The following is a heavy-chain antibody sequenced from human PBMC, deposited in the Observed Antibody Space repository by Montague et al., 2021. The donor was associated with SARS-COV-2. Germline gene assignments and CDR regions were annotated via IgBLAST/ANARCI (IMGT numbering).Heavy chain of an antibody. D-gene: IGHD3-22*01. Sequence: SETLSLTCAVYGGSFSGYYWSWIRQPPGKGLEWIGEIHHSGSTNYNPSLKSRVTISVDTSKNQFSLKLSSVTAADTAVYYCARATPGITVIVVVMTAIDYYFDYGGQGSLVTVSS. CDR2: IHHSGST. J-gene: IGHJ4*02. CDR3: ARATPGITVIVVVMTAIDYYFDY. CDR1: GGSFSGYY. V-gene: IGHV4-34*01.